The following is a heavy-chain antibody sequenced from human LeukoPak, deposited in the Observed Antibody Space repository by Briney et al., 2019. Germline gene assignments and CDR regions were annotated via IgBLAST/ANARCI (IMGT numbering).Heavy chain of an antibody. CDR2: ITGDGSAT. CDR3: AKGNNTVSYTFDY. J-gene: IGHJ4*02. CDR1: GFAFRDFS. Sequence: GGSLRLSCAACGFAFRDFSMHWVRQAPGKGLEWVSLITGDGSATHYADSVKGRFTISRDNSKNSLHLQMSGLRVEDTAFYYCAKGNNTVSYTFDYWGQGILVTVSS. D-gene: IGHD1-14*01. V-gene: IGHV3-43*01.